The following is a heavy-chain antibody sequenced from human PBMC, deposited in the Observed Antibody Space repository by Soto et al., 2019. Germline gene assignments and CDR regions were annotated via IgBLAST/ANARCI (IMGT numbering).Heavy chain of an antibody. Sequence: GGSLTLSCAASGFTFDDYAMHWVRQVPRKGLEWVSGIIWNSASIGYADSVKGRFTTSRDNAKNSLYLEMNSLRTEDTAVYYCVKGWGHDLWIGYFNFWGQGTPVTVSS. CDR3: VKGWGHDLWIGYFNF. J-gene: IGHJ4*02. D-gene: IGHD3-3*01. V-gene: IGHV3-9*01. CDR1: GFTFDDYA. CDR2: IIWNSASI.